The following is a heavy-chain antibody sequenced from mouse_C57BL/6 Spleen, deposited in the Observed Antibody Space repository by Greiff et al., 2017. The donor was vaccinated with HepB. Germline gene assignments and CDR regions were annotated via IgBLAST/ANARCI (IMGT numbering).Heavy chain of an antibody. J-gene: IGHJ1*03. Sequence: EVQLVESGGGLVQPKGSLKLSCAASGFTFNTYAMHWVRQAPGKGLEWVARIRSKSSNYATYYADSVKDRFTISRDDSQSMLYLQMNNLKTEDTAMYYCVRVGSLYDYWYFDVWGTGTTVTVSS. CDR1: GFTFNTYA. CDR2: IRSKSSNYAT. V-gene: IGHV10-3*01. CDR3: VRVGSLYDYWYFDV. D-gene: IGHD2-3*01.